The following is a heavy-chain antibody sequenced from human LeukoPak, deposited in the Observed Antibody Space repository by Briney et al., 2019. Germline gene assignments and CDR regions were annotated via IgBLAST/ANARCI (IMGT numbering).Heavy chain of an antibody. CDR1: GFTFSSYA. CDR3: ARESVY. V-gene: IGHV3-30*14. Sequence: PGGSLRLSCAASGFTFSSYAMHWVRQAPGKGLEWVAVISYDGSNKYYADSVKGRFTISRDNSKNTLYLQMNSLRAEDTAVYYCARESVYWGQGTLVTVSS. J-gene: IGHJ4*02. CDR2: ISYDGSNK.